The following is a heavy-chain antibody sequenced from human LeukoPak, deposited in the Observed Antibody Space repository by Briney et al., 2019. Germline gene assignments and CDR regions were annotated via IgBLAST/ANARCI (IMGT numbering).Heavy chain of an antibody. Sequence: GRSLRLSCAASGFTFSSYAMHWVRQAPGKGLEWVAVISYDGSNKYYADSVKGRFTISRDNSKNTLYLQMNSLRAEDTAVYYCARSKPSPIVVVPAATYYYGMDVWAKGPRSPSP. J-gene: IGHJ6*02. CDR1: GFTFSSYA. CDR2: ISYDGSNK. CDR3: ARSKPSPIVVVPAATYYYGMDV. V-gene: IGHV3-30-3*01. D-gene: IGHD2-2*01.